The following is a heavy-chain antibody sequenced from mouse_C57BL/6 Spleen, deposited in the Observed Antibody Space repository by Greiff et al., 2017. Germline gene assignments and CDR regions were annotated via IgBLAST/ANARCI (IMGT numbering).Heavy chain of an antibody. CDR1: GFTFSSYA. J-gene: IGHJ3*01. V-gene: IGHV5-9-1*02. CDR2: ISSGGDYI. D-gene: IGHD3-2*02. CDR3: TREDSSGYGFAY. Sequence: EVQVVESGAGLVKPGGSLKLSCAASGFTFSSYAMSWVRQTPEKRLEWVAYISSGGDYIYYADTVKGRFTISRDNARNTLYLQMSSLKSEDTAMYYCTREDSSGYGFAYWGQGTLVTVSA.